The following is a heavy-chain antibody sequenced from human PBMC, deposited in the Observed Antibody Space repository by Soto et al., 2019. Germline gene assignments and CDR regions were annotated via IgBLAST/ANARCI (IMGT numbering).Heavy chain of an antibody. CDR2: ISSSGSSI. D-gene: IGHD3-16*01. CDR1: GFTFGSYE. CDR3: STLDDVRVDAYGIHV. Sequence: PGGSLRLSCAASGFTFGSYEMNWVRQAPGQGLGWVSFISSSGSSIYYADSVKGRLTISRVDAKRTLYLQMISLRADAKAVYYFSTLDDVRVDAYGIHVWGQGTTVTVSS. J-gene: IGHJ6*02. V-gene: IGHV3-48*03.